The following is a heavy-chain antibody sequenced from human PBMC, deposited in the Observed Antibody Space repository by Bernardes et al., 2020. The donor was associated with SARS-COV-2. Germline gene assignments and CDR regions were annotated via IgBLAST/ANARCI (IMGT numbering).Heavy chain of an antibody. CDR2: IFYNGNT. CDR1: GGSINSDY. V-gene: IGHV4-59*13. D-gene: IGHD2-15*01. Sequence: SETLSLTCTVSGGSINSDYWNWVRQPPGKGLEWIGYIFYNGNTNYNPSLKSRVTISVDTSKTQFSLKLTSVTAADTAVYYCARETTLAAYYFDLWGRGTLVTVSS. J-gene: IGHJ2*01. CDR3: ARETTLAAYYFDL.